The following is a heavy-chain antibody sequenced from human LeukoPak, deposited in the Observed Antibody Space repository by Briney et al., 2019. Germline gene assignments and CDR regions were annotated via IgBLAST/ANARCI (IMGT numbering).Heavy chain of an antibody. CDR3: ARGWDGDSRGTYYYYYLDV. CDR1: GGSFSGYY. D-gene: IGHD4-17*01. Sequence: SETLSLTCAVYGGSFSGYYWSWIRQPPGKGREWIGEINHSGSTNYNPSLKSRVTISVDTSKTQFSLKLSSVTAADTAVYYCARGWDGDSRGTYYYYYLDVWGKGTTVTVSS. J-gene: IGHJ6*03. V-gene: IGHV4-34*01. CDR2: INHSGST.